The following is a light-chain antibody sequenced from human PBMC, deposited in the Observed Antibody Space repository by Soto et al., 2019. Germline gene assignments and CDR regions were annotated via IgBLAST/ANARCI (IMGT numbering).Light chain of an antibody. Sequence: EIVLTQSPGTLSLSPGERATLSCRASQSFSSYLAWYQQKPGQAPRLLIYDASNRATGIPARFSGSGSGTDFTLTISRLEPEDFAVYYCQQYGSSGTFGQGTKVDIK. CDR1: QSFSSY. J-gene: IGKJ1*01. CDR3: QQYGSSGT. CDR2: DAS. V-gene: IGKV3-20*01.